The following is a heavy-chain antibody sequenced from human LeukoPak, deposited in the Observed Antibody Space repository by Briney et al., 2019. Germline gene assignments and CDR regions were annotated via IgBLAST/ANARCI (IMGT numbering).Heavy chain of an antibody. CDR3: ARHVGYCSGGSCYSEPSFDY. Sequence: SETLSLTCTVSGGSISSYYWSWIRQPPGKGLEWIGYIYYSGSTNYNPSLKSRVTISVDTSKNQFSLKLSSVTAADTAVYYCARHVGYCSGGSCYSEPSFDYWGHGTLVTVSS. CDR1: GGSISSYY. V-gene: IGHV4-59*08. J-gene: IGHJ4*01. D-gene: IGHD2-15*01. CDR2: IYYSGST.